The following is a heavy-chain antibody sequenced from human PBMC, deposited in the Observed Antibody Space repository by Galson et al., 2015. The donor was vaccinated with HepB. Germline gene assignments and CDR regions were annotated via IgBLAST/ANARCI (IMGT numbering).Heavy chain of an antibody. CDR2: ISYGGSNK. J-gene: IGHJ5*02. CDR3: ARDFVAGTVGHWFDP. CDR1: GFTFSSYA. D-gene: IGHD6-19*01. V-gene: IGHV3-30-3*01. Sequence: SLRLSCAASGFTFSSYAMHWVRQAPGKGLEWVAVISYGGSNKYYADSAKGRFTISRDNSKNTLYLQMNSLRAEDTAVYYCARDFVAGTVGHWFDPWGQGTLVTVSS.